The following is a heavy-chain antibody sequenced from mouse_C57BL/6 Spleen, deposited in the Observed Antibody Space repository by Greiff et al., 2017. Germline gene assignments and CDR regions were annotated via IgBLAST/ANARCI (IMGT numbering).Heavy chain of an antibody. CDR2: IYPGDGDT. V-gene: IGHV1-82*01. J-gene: IGHJ2*01. Sequence: QVQLQQSGPELVKPGASVKISCKASGYAFSSSWLNWVKQRPGKGLEWIGRIYPGDGDTNYNGKFKGKATLTADKSSSTAYIQLSSLTSEDSAVYFCARLVDYYGSSFDDWGQGTTLTVSS. CDR3: ARLVDYYGSSFDD. D-gene: IGHD1-1*01. CDR1: GYAFSSSW.